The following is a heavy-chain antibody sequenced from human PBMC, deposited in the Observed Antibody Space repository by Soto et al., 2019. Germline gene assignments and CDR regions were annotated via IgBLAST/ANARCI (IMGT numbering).Heavy chain of an antibody. V-gene: IGHV3-11*06. CDR2: ITSRSTYT. Sequence: PGGSLRLSCAASGFTLSDYYMSWFRQAPGKGLEWVSYITSRSTYTNYADSVKGRFTISRDNAKNTLYLQMNSLRAEDTAVYYCARDLGPGDYAFLPNYYYYYMDVWGKGTTVTVSS. J-gene: IGHJ6*03. D-gene: IGHD4-17*01. CDR3: ARDLGPGDYAFLPNYYYYYMDV. CDR1: GFTLSDYY.